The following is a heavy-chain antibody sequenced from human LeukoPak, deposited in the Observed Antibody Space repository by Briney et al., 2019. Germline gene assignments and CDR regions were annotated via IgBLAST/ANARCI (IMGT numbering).Heavy chain of an antibody. D-gene: IGHD3-10*01. CDR1: GGSISSGGYY. J-gene: IGHJ3*02. Sequence: SETLSLTCTVSGGSISSGGYYWSWIRQHPGKGLEWIGYIYYSGSTYYNPSLQSRVTISVDTSKNQFSLKLSSVTAADTAVYYCARGANTGNAFDIWGQGTMVTVSS. V-gene: IGHV4-31*03. CDR3: ARGANTGNAFDI. CDR2: IYYSGST.